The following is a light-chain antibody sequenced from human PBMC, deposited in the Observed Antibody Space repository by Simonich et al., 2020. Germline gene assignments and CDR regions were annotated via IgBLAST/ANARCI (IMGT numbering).Light chain of an antibody. Sequence: QSALTQPASVSGSPGQSITISCTGPSSDVGGYNYVSCDHQHPCKAPKLMIYEVSKRPSGVSNRFSGSKSGNTASLTISGLQAEDEADYYCSSYTSSSTLVFGGGTKLTVL. CDR1: SSDVGGYNY. V-gene: IGLV2-14*01. J-gene: IGLJ2*01. CDR2: EVS. CDR3: SSYTSSSTLV.